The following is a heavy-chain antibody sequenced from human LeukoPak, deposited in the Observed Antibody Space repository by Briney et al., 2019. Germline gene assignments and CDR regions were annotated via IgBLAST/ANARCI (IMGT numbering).Heavy chain of an antibody. V-gene: IGHV4-34*01. D-gene: IGHD5-12*01. J-gene: IGHJ4*02. Sequence: PSETLSLTCAVYGGSFSGYYWSWIRQPPGKGLEWIGEINHSGSTNYNPSLKSRVTISVDTSKNQFSLKLSSVTAADTAVYYCARRGYSGYGNFDYWGQGTLVTVSS. CDR2: INHSGST. CDR3: ARRGYSGYGNFDY. CDR1: GGSFSGYY.